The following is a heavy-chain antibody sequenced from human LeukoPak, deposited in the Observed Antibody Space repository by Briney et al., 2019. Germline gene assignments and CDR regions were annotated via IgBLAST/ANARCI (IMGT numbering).Heavy chain of an antibody. J-gene: IGHJ6*03. D-gene: IGHD6-13*01. CDR2: ISGSGTST. V-gene: IGHV3-23*01. CDR3: ARVKQQPVRLLGRDTTYYYYYYMDV. Sequence: NPGGSLRLSCAASGFTFSTYGMNWVRQTPGKGLEWVSGISGSGTSTFYADSVKGRFTISRDNSKNTLYLQMDNLGAEDTAVYFCARVKQQPVRLLGRDTTYYYYYYMDVWGKGTTVTVSS. CDR1: GFTFSTYG.